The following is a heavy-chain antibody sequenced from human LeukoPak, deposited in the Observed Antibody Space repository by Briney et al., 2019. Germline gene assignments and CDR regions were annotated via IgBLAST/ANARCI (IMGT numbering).Heavy chain of an antibody. CDR1: AFIFSGHW. CDR3: ARDMGSTQWLVPGPNYFDY. D-gene: IGHD6-19*01. Sequence: PGGSLRLSCEGSAFIFSGHWMNWVRQTPGKGLEWVASIKEDGSERQYVDSVKGRFSISRDNTKGSLFLQLNSLRAEDTAVYYCARDMGSTQWLVPGPNYFDYWGQGTLVTVSS. J-gene: IGHJ4*02. V-gene: IGHV3-7*03. CDR2: IKEDGSER.